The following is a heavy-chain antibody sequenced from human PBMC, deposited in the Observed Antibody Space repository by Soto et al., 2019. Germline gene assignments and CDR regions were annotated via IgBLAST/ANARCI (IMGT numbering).Heavy chain of an antibody. CDR2: IKQDGSEK. V-gene: IGHV3-7*03. J-gene: IGHJ4*02. D-gene: IGHD3-22*01. CDR3: AGTNYYDSSGYREY. CDR1: GFTFSSYG. Sequence: GGSLRLSCAASGFTFSSYGMSWVRQAPGKGLEWVANIKQDGSEKYYVDSVKGRFTISRDNAKNSLYLQMNSLRAEDTAVYYCAGTNYYDSSGYREYWGQGTLVTVSS.